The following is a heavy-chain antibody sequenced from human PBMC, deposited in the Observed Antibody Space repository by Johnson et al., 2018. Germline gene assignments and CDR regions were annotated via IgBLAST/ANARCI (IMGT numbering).Heavy chain of an antibody. V-gene: IGHV3-13*01. D-gene: IGHD3-10*01. J-gene: IGHJ6*04. Sequence: EVQLLETGGGLVQPGGSLRLSCAASGFSFSSYDMHWVRQVTGKGLEWVSAIGTADDTYYPGPVKGRFTISREDAKNSLYLQLNSLTAGDTALYYCAKAYKSGDYRGYYYALDVWGKGTTVTVSS. CDR2: IGTADDT. CDR3: AKAYKSGDYRGYYYALDV. CDR1: GFSFSSYD.